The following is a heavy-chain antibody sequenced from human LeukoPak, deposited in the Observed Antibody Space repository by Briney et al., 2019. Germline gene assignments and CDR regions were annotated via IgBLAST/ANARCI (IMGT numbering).Heavy chain of an antibody. J-gene: IGHJ5*02. Sequence: SETLSLTCAVYGGSFSGYYWSWIRQPPGKGLEWIGEINHSGSTNYNPSLKNRVAIPVDTSKNQFSLKLSSVTAADTAVYYCARDSRSGWGNWFDPWGQGTLVTVSS. CDR1: GGSFSGYY. CDR2: INHSGST. D-gene: IGHD6-19*01. CDR3: ARDSRSGWGNWFDP. V-gene: IGHV4-34*01.